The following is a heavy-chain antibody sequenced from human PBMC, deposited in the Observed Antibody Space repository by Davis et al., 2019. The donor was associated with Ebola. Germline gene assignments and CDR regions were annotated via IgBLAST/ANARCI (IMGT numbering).Heavy chain of an antibody. V-gene: IGHV3-23*01. CDR2: ISGSGGST. Sequence: GESLKISCAASGFTFSSYSMNWVRQAPGKGLEWVSAISGSGGSTYYADSVKGRFTISRDNSKNTLYLQMNSLRAEDTAVYYCAKDRSHSGSYSRTYFDYWGQGTLVTVSS. J-gene: IGHJ4*02. CDR3: AKDRSHSGSYSRTYFDY. D-gene: IGHD1-26*01. CDR1: GFTFSSYS.